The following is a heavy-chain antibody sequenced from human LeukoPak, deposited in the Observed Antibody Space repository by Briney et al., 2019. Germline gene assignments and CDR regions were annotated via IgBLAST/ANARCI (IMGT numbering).Heavy chain of an antibody. V-gene: IGHV4-59*08. CDR1: GGSLNSYY. Sequence: PSETLSLMCAVCGGSLNSYYWGWMRQPPGKGLQWIGDIYYTGKNNYTPSLKSRVTISLDTSKDHLSLNLTSVVAADTAIYYCVRRDTGWNYFDYWGQGILVTVSS. D-gene: IGHD6-19*01. CDR2: IYYTGKN. CDR3: VRRDTGWNYFDY. J-gene: IGHJ4*02.